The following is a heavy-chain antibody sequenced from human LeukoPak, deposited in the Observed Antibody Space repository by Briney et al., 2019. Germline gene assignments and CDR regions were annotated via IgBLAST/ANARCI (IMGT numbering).Heavy chain of an antibody. CDR2: IYYSGST. J-gene: IGHJ4*02. V-gene: IGHV4-31*03. CDR3: ARVGIAAAGTVDY. Sequence: SETLSLTCTVSGGSISSGGYYWRWIRQHPGKGLEWIGYIYYSGSTYYNPSLKSRVTISVDTSKNQFSLKLSSVTAADTAVYYCARVGIAAAGTVDYWGQGTLVTVSS. CDR1: GGSISSGGYY. D-gene: IGHD6-13*01.